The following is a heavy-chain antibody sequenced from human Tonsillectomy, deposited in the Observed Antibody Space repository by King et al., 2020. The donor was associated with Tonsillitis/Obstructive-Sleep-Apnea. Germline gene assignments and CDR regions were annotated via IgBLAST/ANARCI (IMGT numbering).Heavy chain of an antibody. J-gene: IGHJ4*02. CDR3: ARARGWTPLFDY. D-gene: IGHD6-19*01. Sequence: VQLQESGPGLVKPSETLSLTCTVSGGSISSYYWSWIRQPPGKGLEWIGYIYYSGSTNCNPSLKSRVTISVDTSKNQFSLKLSSVTAADTAVYYCARARGWTPLFDYWGQGTLVTVSS. CDR2: IYYSGST. V-gene: IGHV4-59*01. CDR1: GGSISSYY.